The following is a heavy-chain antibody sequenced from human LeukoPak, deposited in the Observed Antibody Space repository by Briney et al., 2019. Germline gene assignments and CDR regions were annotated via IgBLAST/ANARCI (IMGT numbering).Heavy chain of an antibody. CDR3: ARGDDYVWGRAPYFDY. D-gene: IGHD3-16*01. CDR1: GGSISSYY. Sequence: SETLSLTCTVSGGSISSYYWSWIRQPPGKGLEWIGYIYYSGSTNYNPSLKSRVTISVDTSKNQFSLKLSSVTAADTAVYYCARGDDYVWGRAPYFDYWGQGTLVTVSS. J-gene: IGHJ4*02. V-gene: IGHV4-59*01. CDR2: IYYSGST.